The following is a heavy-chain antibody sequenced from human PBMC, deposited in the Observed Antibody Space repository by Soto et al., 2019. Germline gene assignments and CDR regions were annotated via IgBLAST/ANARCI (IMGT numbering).Heavy chain of an antibody. CDR1: GFTFSSYD. D-gene: IGHD2-2*01. CDR3: AREIVTPGHWYFDV. V-gene: IGHV3-13*05. CDR2: IGTAGDP. J-gene: IGHJ2*01. Sequence: GGSLRLSCAASGFTFSSYDMHWVRQTAGKSLELVSSIGTAGDPHYSDSVKGRFTISRENAKNSLYLQMNSLRAGDTAVYYCAREIVTPGHWYFDVWGRGTLVTVS.